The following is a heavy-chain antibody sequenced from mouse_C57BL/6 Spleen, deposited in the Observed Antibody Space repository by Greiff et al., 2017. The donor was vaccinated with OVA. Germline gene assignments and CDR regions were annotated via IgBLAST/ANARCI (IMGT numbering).Heavy chain of an antibody. J-gene: IGHJ4*01. CDR3: ARSDSSGPMDY. CDR2: IYPGNGDT. V-gene: IGHV1-12*01. D-gene: IGHD3-2*02. Sequence: QVQLQQSGAELVRPGASVKMSCKASGYTFTSYYMHWVKQTPRQGLEWIGAIYPGNGDTSYNQKFKGKATLTVDKSSSTAYMQLSSLTSEDSAVYFCARSDSSGPMDYWGQGTSVTVSS. CDR1: GYTFTSYY.